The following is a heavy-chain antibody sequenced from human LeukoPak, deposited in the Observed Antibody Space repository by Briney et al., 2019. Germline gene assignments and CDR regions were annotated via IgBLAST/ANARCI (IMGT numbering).Heavy chain of an antibody. CDR3: ARGLYPGSGQYYFDY. V-gene: IGHV3-64*01. CDR2: ISPSGDST. CDR1: GFTFSSFY. Sequence: GGSLRLSCAVSGFTFSSFYIHWVRQAPGKGLEYVSAISPSGDSTFYTNSVKGRFTISRDNSKNTLFLQMGSLTAEDMAVYYCARGLYPGSGQYYFDYWGQGTLVTVSS. J-gene: IGHJ4*02. D-gene: IGHD3-10*01.